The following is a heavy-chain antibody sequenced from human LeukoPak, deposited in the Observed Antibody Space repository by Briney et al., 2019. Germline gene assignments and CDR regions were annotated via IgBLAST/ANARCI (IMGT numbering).Heavy chain of an antibody. CDR3: ARDWYCSGGSCYTPSYYYYGMDV. CDR1: GDSVSSNSAA. D-gene: IGHD2-15*01. CDR2: TYYRSKWYN. V-gene: IGHV6-1*01. Sequence: SQTLSLTCAISGDSVSSNSAAWNWIRQSPSRGLEWLGRTYYRSKWYNDYAVSVKSRITINPDTSKNQFSLQLNSVTPEDTAVYYCARDWYCSGGSCYTPSYYYYGMDVWGQGTTVTVSS. J-gene: IGHJ6*02.